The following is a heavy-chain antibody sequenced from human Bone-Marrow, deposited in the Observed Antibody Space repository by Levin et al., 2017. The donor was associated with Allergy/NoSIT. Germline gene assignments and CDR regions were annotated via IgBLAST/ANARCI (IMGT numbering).Heavy chain of an antibody. J-gene: IGHJ4*02. V-gene: IGHV3-7*01. Sequence: PGGSLRLSCIASGFTLRSHAMHWVRQSPGKGLEWVANIKEDGSEKYYLDSVKGRFTISRDNAKNSLFLQMNSLRVEDTAVYYCARDTLPGYYDASGYYFDSWGQGTLVTVSS. D-gene: IGHD3-22*01. CDR3: ARDTLPGYYDASGYYFDS. CDR1: GFTLRSHA. CDR2: IKEDGSEK.